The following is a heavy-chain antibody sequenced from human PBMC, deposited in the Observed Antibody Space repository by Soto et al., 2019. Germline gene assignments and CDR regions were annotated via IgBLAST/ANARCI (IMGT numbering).Heavy chain of an antibody. CDR1: GFTFSSYA. CDR3: ARSSWYVVYFDY. D-gene: IGHD6-13*01. V-gene: IGHV3-23*01. J-gene: IGHJ4*02. Sequence: EVQLLESGGGLVQPGGSLRLSCAASGFTFSSYAMSWVRQAPGKGLEWDSAISGSGGSTYYADSVKGRFTISRDNSKNTLYLQMNSLRAEDTAVYYCARSSWYVVYFDYWGQGTLVTVSS. CDR2: ISGSGGST.